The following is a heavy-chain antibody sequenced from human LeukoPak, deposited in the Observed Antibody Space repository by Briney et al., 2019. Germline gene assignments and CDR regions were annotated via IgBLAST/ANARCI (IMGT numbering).Heavy chain of an antibody. CDR3: ARDNPYGEDY. D-gene: IGHD4-17*01. Sequence: SETLSLTCTVSGGSISSGGYYWSWVRQHPGKGLEWIGYIYYSGSTYYNPSPKSRVTISVDTSKNQFSLKLSSVTAADTAVYYCARDNPYGEDYWGQGTLVTVSS. J-gene: IGHJ4*02. CDR2: IYYSGST. V-gene: IGHV4-31*03. CDR1: GGSISSGGYY.